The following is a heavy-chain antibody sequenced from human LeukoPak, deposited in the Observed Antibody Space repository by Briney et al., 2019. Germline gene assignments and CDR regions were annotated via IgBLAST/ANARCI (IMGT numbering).Heavy chain of an antibody. Sequence: ASVKVSCKASGYTFTSYDINWVRQATGQGLEWMGWMNPNSGNTGYAQKFQGRVTITTDESTSTAYMELSSLRSEDTAVYYCASKYYDSSGGLFDYWGQGTLVTVSS. CDR2: MNPNSGNT. D-gene: IGHD3-22*01. CDR3: ASKYYDSSGGLFDY. J-gene: IGHJ4*02. CDR1: GYTFTSYD. V-gene: IGHV1-8*01.